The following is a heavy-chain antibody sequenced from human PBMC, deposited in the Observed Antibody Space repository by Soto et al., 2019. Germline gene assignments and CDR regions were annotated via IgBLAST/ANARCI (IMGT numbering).Heavy chain of an antibody. CDR1: GGTFSSYA. CDR2: IIPIFGTA. V-gene: IGHV1-69*12. J-gene: IGHJ6*02. CDR3: ASWQGVVVEYYYGMDV. D-gene: IGHD2-15*01. Sequence: QVQLVQSGAEVEKPGSSVKVSCKASGGTFSSYAISWVRQAPGQGLEGMGGIIPIFGTANYAQKFQGRVTITADESTSTAYMELSSLRSEDTAVYYCASWQGVVVEYYYGMDVWGQGTTVTVSS.